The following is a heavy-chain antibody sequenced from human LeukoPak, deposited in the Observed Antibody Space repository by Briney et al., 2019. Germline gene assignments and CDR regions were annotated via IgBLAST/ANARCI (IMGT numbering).Heavy chain of an antibody. CDR2: FDPEDGET. CDR1: GYTLTELS. Sequence: GASVKVSCKVSGYTLTELSMHWVRQAPGKGLEWMGGFDPEDGETIYAQKFQGRVTMTEDTSTDTAYMELSSLRSEDTAVYYCARDFRRGSGSYYNIYFDYWGQGTLVTVSS. CDR3: ARDFRRGSGSYYNIYFDY. D-gene: IGHD3-10*01. J-gene: IGHJ4*02. V-gene: IGHV1-24*01.